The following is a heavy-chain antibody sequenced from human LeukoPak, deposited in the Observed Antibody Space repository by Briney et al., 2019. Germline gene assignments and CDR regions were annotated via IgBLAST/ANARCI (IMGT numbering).Heavy chain of an antibody. CDR1: GGSISSGGYY. Sequence: LSLTCTVSGGSISSGGYYMSWIRQAPGKGLEWVSYISSSSSYTNYADSVKGRFTISRDNAKNSLYLQMNSLRAEDTAVYYCARESAGGGYFDYWGQGTLVTVSS. V-gene: IGHV3-11*05. CDR2: ISSSSSYT. CDR3: ARESAGGGYFDY. D-gene: IGHD3-16*01. J-gene: IGHJ4*02.